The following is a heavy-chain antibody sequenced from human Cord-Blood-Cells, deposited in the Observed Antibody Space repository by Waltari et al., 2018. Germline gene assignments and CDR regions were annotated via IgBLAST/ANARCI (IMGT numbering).Heavy chain of an antibody. D-gene: IGHD3-3*01. J-gene: IGHJ4*02. V-gene: IGHV4-38-2*02. CDR2: IYHSGST. Sequence: QVQLQESGPGLVKPSETLSLTCTVSGYSISSGYYWGWIRQPPGKGLEWIGSIYHSGSTYNHPSLKSRVTISVDTSKNPFSLKLSSVTAADTAVYYCARGVWSGYYTMWGQGTLVTVSS. CDR1: GYSISSGYY. CDR3: ARGVWSGYYTM.